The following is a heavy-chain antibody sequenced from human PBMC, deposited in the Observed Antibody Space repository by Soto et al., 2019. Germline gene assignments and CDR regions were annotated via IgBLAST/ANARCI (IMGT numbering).Heavy chain of an antibody. J-gene: IGHJ4*02. CDR2: IIPIFGTA. V-gene: IGHV1-69*13. CDR3: ARGRVNILTGYYLGY. D-gene: IGHD3-9*01. CDR1: GGTFSGYA. Sequence: ASVKVSCKASGGTFSGYAISWVRQAPVQGLEWMGGIIPIFGTANYAQKFQGRVTITADESTSTAYMELSSLRSEDTAVYYCARGRVNILTGYYLGYWGQGTLVTVSS.